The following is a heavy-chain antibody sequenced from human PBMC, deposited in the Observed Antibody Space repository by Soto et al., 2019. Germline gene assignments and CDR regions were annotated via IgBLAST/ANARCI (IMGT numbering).Heavy chain of an antibody. CDR1: GFTVSSNY. V-gene: IGHV3-53*01. J-gene: IGHJ6*01. CDR2: IYSGGST. D-gene: IGHD2-15*01. CDR3: ASLGYCSGCSCYQTLYYDYYGMDV. Sequence: EVQLVESGGGLIQPGGSLRLSCAASGFTVSSNYMSWVRQAPGKGLEWVSVIYSGGSTYYADSLKGRFTISRDNSKNTLYLQMNSLRAEDTAVYYCASLGYCSGCSCYQTLYYDYYGMDVW.